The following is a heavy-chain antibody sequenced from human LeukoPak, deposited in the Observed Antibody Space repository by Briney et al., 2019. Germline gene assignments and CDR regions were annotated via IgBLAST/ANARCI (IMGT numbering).Heavy chain of an antibody. CDR3: ARGGGEGDY. J-gene: IGHJ4*02. D-gene: IGHD2-21*01. Sequence: PGGSLRLSCAASGFTFSSYSMNWVRQAPGKGLEWVSAISISSSNIYYADSVKGRFTISRDNAKNSLYLQMNSLRAEDTAVYYCARGGGEGDYWGQGTLVTVSS. CDR1: GFTFSSYS. V-gene: IGHV3-21*01. CDR2: ISISSSNI.